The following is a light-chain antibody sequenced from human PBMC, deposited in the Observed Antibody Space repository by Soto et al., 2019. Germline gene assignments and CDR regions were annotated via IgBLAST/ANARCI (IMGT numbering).Light chain of an antibody. CDR2: DTF. J-gene: IGKJ4*01. Sequence: EIVLTQSPATLSLSPGERATLSCRASRSISSFLAWYQQKPGQAPRLLIYDTFNRATGIPARFSGSGSGTDFTLTISGLEPEDFAVYYCQQRAIWPPLTFGGGTKVEI. CDR3: QQRAIWPPLT. V-gene: IGKV3-11*01. CDR1: RSISSF.